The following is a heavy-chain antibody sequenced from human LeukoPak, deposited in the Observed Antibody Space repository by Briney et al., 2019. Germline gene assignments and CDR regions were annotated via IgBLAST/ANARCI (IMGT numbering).Heavy chain of an antibody. CDR2: VYYSGTT. V-gene: IGHV4-61*01. CDR1: GASVSSGSYY. J-gene: IGHJ4*02. Sequence: SETLSLTCTVSGASVSSGSYYWTWIRQPPGKGLEWIGYVYYSGTTNYNPSLKSRVTISIDLSKNQFSLKLSSVTAADTAVYYCARDETKPAAGLEYWGQGALVTVSS. D-gene: IGHD6-13*01. CDR3: ARDETKPAAGLEY.